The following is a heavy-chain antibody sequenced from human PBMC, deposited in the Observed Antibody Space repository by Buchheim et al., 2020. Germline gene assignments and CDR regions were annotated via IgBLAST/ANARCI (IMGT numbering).Heavy chain of an antibody. CDR2: ISSSSTI. CDR1: GFTFSSYS. Sequence: EVQLVESGGGLVQPGGSLRLSCAASGFTFSSYSMNWVRQAPGKGLEWVSYISSSSTIYYADSVTGRFTISSDNAKNSLYLQMNSLRDEDTAVYYCARDRYYGPYSFDYWGQGTL. J-gene: IGHJ4*02. V-gene: IGHV3-48*02. D-gene: IGHD3-10*01. CDR3: ARDRYYGPYSFDY.